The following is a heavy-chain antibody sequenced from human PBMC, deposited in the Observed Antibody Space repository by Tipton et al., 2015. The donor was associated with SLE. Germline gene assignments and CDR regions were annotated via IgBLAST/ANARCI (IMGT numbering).Heavy chain of an antibody. D-gene: IGHD4/OR15-4a*01. J-gene: IGHJ6*03. CDR3: AKGLTTYYYYMDV. Sequence: SLRLSCAASGFTFSSYWMSWVRQAPGKGLEWVANIKQDGSEKYYVDSVKGRFTISRDNAKNSLYLQMNSLRAEDTAVYYCAKGLTTYYYYMDVWGKGTTVTVSS. V-gene: IGHV3-7*03. CDR1: GFTFSSYW. CDR2: IKQDGSEK.